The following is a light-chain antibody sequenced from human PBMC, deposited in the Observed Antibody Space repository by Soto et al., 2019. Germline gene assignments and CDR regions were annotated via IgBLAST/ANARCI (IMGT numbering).Light chain of an antibody. V-gene: IGKV1-6*01. J-gene: IGKJ1*01. CDR3: LQDYNYPWT. CDR1: QGIRDD. Sequence: AIQMTQSPSSLSASVGDRVTITCRASQGIRDDLGWYQQKPGRAPKLLIYLASRLQSGVPSRFSGSGSGTDFTLTISSLQPEDFATYFCLQDYNYPWTFGQGTKVEIK. CDR2: LAS.